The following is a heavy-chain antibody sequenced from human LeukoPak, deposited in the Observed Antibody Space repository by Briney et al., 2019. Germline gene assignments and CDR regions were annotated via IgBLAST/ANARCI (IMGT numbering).Heavy chain of an antibody. CDR3: ARAPDYGDLRYFQH. Sequence: GGSLRLSCAASGFTFSSYSMNWVRQAPGKGLEWVAVIWYDGSNKYYADSVKGRFTISRDNSKNTLYLQMNSLRAEDTAVYYCARAPDYGDLRYFQHWGQGTLVTVSS. CDR2: IWYDGSNK. J-gene: IGHJ1*01. CDR1: GFTFSSYS. D-gene: IGHD4-17*01. V-gene: IGHV3-33*08.